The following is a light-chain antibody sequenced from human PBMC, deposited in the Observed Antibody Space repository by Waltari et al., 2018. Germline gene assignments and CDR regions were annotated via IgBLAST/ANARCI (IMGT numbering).Light chain of an antibody. CDR3: QQRSNWPLT. Sequence: EIVLTQSPATLCLSPGERATLSCRASQSVSSYLAWYQQKPGQAPRLLIYDASNRATGIPARFSGSGSGTDFTLTISSLEPEDVAVYYCQQRSNWPLTFGGGTKVEIK. J-gene: IGKJ4*01. CDR2: DAS. CDR1: QSVSSY. V-gene: IGKV3-11*01.